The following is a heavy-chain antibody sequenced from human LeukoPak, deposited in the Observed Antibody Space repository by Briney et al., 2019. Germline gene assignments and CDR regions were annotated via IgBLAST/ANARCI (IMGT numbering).Heavy chain of an antibody. D-gene: IGHD6-19*01. J-gene: IGHJ4*02. CDR2: IKQDGSEK. CDR3: ARDTSGWYAAFDY. Sequence: GSLRLSCAASGFTFSSYWMSWVRQAPGKGLEWVANIKQDGSEKYYVDSVKGRFTISRDNAKNSLYLQMNSLRAEDTAVYYCARDTSGWYAAFDYWGQGTLVTVSS. V-gene: IGHV3-7*01. CDR1: GFTFSSYW.